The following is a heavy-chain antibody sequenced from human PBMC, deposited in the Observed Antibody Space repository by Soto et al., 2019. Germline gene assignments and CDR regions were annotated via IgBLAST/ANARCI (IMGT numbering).Heavy chain of an antibody. CDR3: ARELLVGATRSDHYYGMDV. CDR2: MNPNSGNT. CDR1: GYTFTSYD. D-gene: IGHD1-26*01. Sequence: ASVKVACKASGYTFTSYDTNWVRQATGQGLEWMGWMNPNSGNTGYAQKFQGRVTMTRNTSISTAYMELSSLRSEDTAVYYCARELLVGATRSDHYYGMDVWGQGTTVTVSS. V-gene: IGHV1-8*01. J-gene: IGHJ6*02.